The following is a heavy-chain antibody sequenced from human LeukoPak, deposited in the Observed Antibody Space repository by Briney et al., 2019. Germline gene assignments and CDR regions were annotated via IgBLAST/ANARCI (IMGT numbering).Heavy chain of an antibody. J-gene: IGHJ3*02. D-gene: IGHD3-22*01. V-gene: IGHV3-66*01. CDR3: ARDSSGQNDAFDI. Sequence: GGSLRLSCAASGFTVSSNYMSWVRQAPGKGLGWVSVIYSGGSTYYADSVKGRFTISRDNSKNTLYLQMNSLRAEDTAVYYCARDSSGQNDAFDIWGQGTMVTVSS. CDR2: IYSGGST. CDR1: GFTVSSNY.